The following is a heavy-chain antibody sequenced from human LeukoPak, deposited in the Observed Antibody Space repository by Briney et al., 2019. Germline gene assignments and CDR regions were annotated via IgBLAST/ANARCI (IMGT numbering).Heavy chain of an antibody. CDR3: AREVRSWYYFDY. D-gene: IGHD6-13*01. J-gene: IGHJ4*02. V-gene: IGHV3-33*01. CDR2: IWYDGSNK. Sequence: GGSLRLSWAASALTFSIDGMHWVRQAPGKGLGWVAVIWYDGSNKYYADSVKGRFTISRDNSKNTLYLQMNSLRAEDTAVYYCAREVRSWYYFDYWGQGTLVTASS. CDR1: ALTFSIDG.